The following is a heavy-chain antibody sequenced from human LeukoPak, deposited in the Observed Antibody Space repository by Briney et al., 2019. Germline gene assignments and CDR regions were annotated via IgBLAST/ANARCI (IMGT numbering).Heavy chain of an antibody. D-gene: IGHD3-3*01. CDR2: IIPIFGTA. CDR3: ARGNYDFWSGDPPRGFDP. Sequence: GASVKVSCKASGYTFTSYGISWVRQAPGQGLEWMGGIIPIFGTANYAQKFQGRVTITTDESTSTAYMELSSLRSEDTAVYYCARGNYDFWSGDPPRGFDPWGQGTLVTVSS. V-gene: IGHV1-69*05. CDR1: GYTFTSYG. J-gene: IGHJ5*02.